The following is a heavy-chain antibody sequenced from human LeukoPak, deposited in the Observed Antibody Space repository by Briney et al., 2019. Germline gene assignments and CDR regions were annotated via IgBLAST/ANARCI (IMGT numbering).Heavy chain of an antibody. CDR3: ASDRVQYGLDV. V-gene: IGHV3-74*01. Sequence: PGGSLRLSCAASGFTFSSYWMHWVRQAPGKGLVWVSRIKSDGSETNYADSVKGRFTISRDNAKNTLNLQMYSLRAEDTAVYYCASDRVQYGLDVWGQGTTVSVSS. CDR2: IKSDGSET. J-gene: IGHJ6*02. CDR1: GFTFSSYW.